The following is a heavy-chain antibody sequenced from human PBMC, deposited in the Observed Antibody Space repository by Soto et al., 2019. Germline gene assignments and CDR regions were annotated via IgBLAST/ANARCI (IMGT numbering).Heavy chain of an antibody. CDR3: TTGSRDYGGNQEAFEI. V-gene: IGHV3-15*07. CDR1: GFTFSNSW. CDR2: IKSKADGGTT. J-gene: IGHJ3*02. D-gene: IGHD2-15*01. Sequence: GGSLILSCAASGFTFSNSWMNWVLQAPGKGLEWVGRIKSKADGGTTDYAAPVKGRFTISRDDSKNTLYLQMNSLKTEDTAVYYCTTGSRDYGGNQEAFEIWGQGTMVNVSS.